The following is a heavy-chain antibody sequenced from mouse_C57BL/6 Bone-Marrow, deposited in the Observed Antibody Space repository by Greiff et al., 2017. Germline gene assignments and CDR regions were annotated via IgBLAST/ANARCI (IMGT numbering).Heavy chain of an antibody. CDR2: IRNKANGYTT. J-gene: IGHJ2*01. Sequence: DVKLVESGGGLVQPGGSLSLSCAASGFTFTDYYMSWVRQPPGKALEWLGFIRNKANGYTTEYSASVKGRFTISRDNSQSILYLQMNALRAEDSATYYCARYEGYSYYFDYWGQGTTLTVSS. V-gene: IGHV7-3*01. CDR1: GFTFTDYY. D-gene: IGHD3-1*01. CDR3: ARYEGYSYYFDY.